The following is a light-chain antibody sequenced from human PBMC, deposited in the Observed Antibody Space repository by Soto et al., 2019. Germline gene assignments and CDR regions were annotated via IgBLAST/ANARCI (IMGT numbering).Light chain of an antibody. CDR1: QSITIY. V-gene: IGKV1-39*01. CDR3: HQSLTTPLT. J-gene: IGKJ4*02. Sequence: DIQMTQSPSSLSASVGDRVTITCRASQSITIYLNWYQQKPGKAPKRLIFATSSLQSGVPSRFSGSGSGTDFTLNISSLQPEDLAIYYCHQSLTTPLTFGGGTKVEIK. CDR2: ATS.